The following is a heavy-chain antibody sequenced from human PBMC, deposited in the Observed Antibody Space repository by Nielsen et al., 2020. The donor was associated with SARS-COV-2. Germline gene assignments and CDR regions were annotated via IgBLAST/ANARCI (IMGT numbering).Heavy chain of an antibody. CDR2: INPYSGGT. V-gene: IGHV1-2*02. CDR1: GFTFTDYY. J-gene: IGHJ6*02. Sequence: ASVTVSYKPSGFTFTDYYIHWLRQAPGQGLDWMGRINPYSGGTNYARKFHGTVTMTRDASLSTVYMELTSDDTAVYYCARARATIFGLVMSYGMDVWGQGTTVAVSS. CDR3: ARARATIFGLVMSYGMDV. D-gene: IGHD3/OR15-3a*01.